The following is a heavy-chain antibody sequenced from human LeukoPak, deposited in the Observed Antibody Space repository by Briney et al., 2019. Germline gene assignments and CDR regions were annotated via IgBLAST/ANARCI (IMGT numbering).Heavy chain of an antibody. Sequence: PSETLSLTCTVSGGSISSYYWSWIRQPPGKGLEWIGCIHDSGSTNYNASLTSRVTLSVDTSKNQFSLKLTSVTAADTAVYYCARGGWYEDYWGQGTLVTVSS. V-gene: IGHV4-59*01. D-gene: IGHD6-19*01. CDR2: IHDSGST. J-gene: IGHJ4*02. CDR1: GGSISSYY. CDR3: ARGGWYEDY.